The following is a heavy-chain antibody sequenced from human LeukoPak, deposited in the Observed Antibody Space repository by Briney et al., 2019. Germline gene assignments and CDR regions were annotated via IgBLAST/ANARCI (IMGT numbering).Heavy chain of an antibody. CDR3: ARALRGNLGPYYYGMDV. D-gene: IGHD4-23*01. J-gene: IGHJ6*02. V-gene: IGHV3-23*01. CDR2: ISGSGGST. CDR1: GFTFSSYA. Sequence: GGSLRLSCAASGFTFSSYAMSWVRQAPGKGLEWVSAISGSGGSTYYADSVKGRFTISRDNSKNTLYLQMNSLRAEDTAVYYCARALRGNLGPYYYGMDVWGQGTTVTVSS.